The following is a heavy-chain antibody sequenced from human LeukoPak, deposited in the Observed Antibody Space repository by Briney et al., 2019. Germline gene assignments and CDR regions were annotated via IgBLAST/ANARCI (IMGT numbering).Heavy chain of an antibody. CDR1: GFTFSSYG. D-gene: IGHD6-13*01. J-gene: IGHJ4*02. Sequence: GGSLRLSCAASGFTFSSYGMSWVRQAPGKGLEWVSAISGSGGRTYYADSVKGRFTISRENTKNTLYMQMNRLRAEDTAVYYCAKEISISSWYATDYWGQGTLVTVSA. V-gene: IGHV3-23*01. CDR2: ISGSGGRT. CDR3: AKEISISSWYATDY.